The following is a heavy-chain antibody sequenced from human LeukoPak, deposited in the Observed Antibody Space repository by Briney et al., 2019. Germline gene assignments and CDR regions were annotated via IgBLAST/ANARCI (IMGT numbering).Heavy chain of an antibody. Sequence: GGSVRLSCAASGFTFSSYWMTWVRQAPGKGLEWVANIKQDGSVKYYVDSVKGRFTISRDNAKSSLYLQMNSLRAEDTAVYYCAREGYDSSALADYWGQGTLVTVHS. CDR1: GFTFSSYW. CDR2: IKQDGSVK. V-gene: IGHV3-7*01. CDR3: AREGYDSSALADY. D-gene: IGHD3-22*01. J-gene: IGHJ4*02.